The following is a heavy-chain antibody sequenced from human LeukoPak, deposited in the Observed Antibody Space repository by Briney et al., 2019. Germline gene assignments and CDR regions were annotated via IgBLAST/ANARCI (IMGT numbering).Heavy chain of an antibody. D-gene: IGHD6-19*01. V-gene: IGHV3-23*01. CDR2: ISGSGGST. J-gene: IGHJ4*02. CDR3: AKYTAYSTGWPSY. Sequence: PGGSLRLYCAASGFTYNTYAMSWLRQATGKGLEWVSTISGSGGSTYYADPVKGRFTISRDNYKNTLYLQMNSLRAEDTAFYYCAKYTAYSTGWPSYWGQGTLVTVSS. CDR1: GFTYNTYA.